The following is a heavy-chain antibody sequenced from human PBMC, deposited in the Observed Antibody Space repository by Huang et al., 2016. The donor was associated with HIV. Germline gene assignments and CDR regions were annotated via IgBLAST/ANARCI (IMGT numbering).Heavy chain of an antibody. D-gene: IGHD1-1*01. CDR3: AKDNDLYYFDY. V-gene: IGHV3-30*18. J-gene: IGHJ4*02. Sequence: QVHLVESGGGVVQPGRSLRLSCAASGVTFSGYGMHWVRQAAGKGLEWVAVITLDGKNTYYADSVRGRVTVSRDNSQNTVSLQMNTLRAEDTAVYYCAKDNDLYYFDYWGQGTLVTVSS. CDR1: GVTFSGYG. CDR2: ITLDGKNT.